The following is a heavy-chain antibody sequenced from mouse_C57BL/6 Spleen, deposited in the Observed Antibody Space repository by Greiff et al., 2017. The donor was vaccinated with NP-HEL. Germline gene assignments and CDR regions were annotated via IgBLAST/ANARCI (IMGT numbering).Heavy chain of an antibody. CDR3: ARFLLGRAWYFDV. D-gene: IGHD4-1*01. Sequence: VQLKESVAELVRPGASVKLSCTASGFNITNTYMHWVKQRPEQGLEWIGRIDPANGNTKYVPKFQGKATITADTSSNTAYLQLSSLTSEDTAIYYCARFLLGRAWYFDVWGTGTTVTVSS. V-gene: IGHV14-3*01. CDR1: GFNITNTY. CDR2: IDPANGNT. J-gene: IGHJ1*03.